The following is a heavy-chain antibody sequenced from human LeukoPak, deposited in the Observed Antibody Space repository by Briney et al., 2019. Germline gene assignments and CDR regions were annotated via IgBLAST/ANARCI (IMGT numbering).Heavy chain of an antibody. CDR1: EFAFSTYN. CDR3: ARVAAGHSVNYFDY. CDR2: ISTGSSTT. V-gene: IGHV3-48*02. D-gene: IGHD4-23*01. Sequence: GGSLRLSCAASEFAFSTYNMNWVRQAPGKGLEWVSYISTGSSTTYYADSVKGRFTISRDNVENSLYLQMNSLRDEDTAVYYCARVAAGHSVNYFDYWGQGTLVTVSS. J-gene: IGHJ4*02.